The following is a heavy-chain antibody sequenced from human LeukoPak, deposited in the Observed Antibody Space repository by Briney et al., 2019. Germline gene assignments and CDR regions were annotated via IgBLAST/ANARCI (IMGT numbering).Heavy chain of an antibody. D-gene: IGHD6-19*01. Sequence: PSETLSLTCTVSGGSISSGSYYWGWIRQSPGKGLEWIGSIYYSGNTYYNPSLKSRVTISVDTSKNQFSLKLSSVTAADTAVYYCARHPPIYSSGWSGAFDIWGQGTMVTVSS. CDR3: ARHPPIYSSGWSGAFDI. J-gene: IGHJ3*02. CDR1: GGSISSGSYY. V-gene: IGHV4-39*07. CDR2: IYYSGNT.